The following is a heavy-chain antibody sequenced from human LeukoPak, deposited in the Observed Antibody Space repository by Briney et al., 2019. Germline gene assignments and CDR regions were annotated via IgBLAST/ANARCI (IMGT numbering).Heavy chain of an antibody. CDR3: AKDPRSIVAPGNWFDP. CDR1: GFTFSSYA. Sequence: PGGSLRLSCAASGFTFSSYAMSWVRQAPGKGLEWVSAISGSGGSTYYADSVKGRFTISRDNSKNTLYLQMNSLRAEDTAVYYCAKDPRSIVAPGNWFDPWGQGTLVTVSS. V-gene: IGHV3-23*01. J-gene: IGHJ5*01. D-gene: IGHD6-13*01. CDR2: ISGSGGST.